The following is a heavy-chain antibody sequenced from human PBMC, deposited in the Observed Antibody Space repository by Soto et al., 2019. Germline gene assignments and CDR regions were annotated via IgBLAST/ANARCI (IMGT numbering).Heavy chain of an antibody. D-gene: IGHD3-10*01. J-gene: IGHJ4*02. CDR1: GGSISSGDYY. Sequence: QVKLQESGPGLVKPSQTLSLTCTVSGGSISSGDYYWSWIRQHPGKGLEWIGYIYRSGSTYYNPSRKGRVTXXVXRXXNQFSLKLSSVTAADTAVYYCARDFDDSGTSYFDYWGQGILVTVSS. V-gene: IGHV4-31*03. CDR2: IYRSGST. CDR3: ARDFDDSGTSYFDY.